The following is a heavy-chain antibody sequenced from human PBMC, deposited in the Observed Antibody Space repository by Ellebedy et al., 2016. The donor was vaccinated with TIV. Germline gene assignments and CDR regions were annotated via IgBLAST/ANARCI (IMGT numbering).Heavy chain of an antibody. J-gene: IGHJ4*02. V-gene: IGHV3-48*01. Sequence: PGGSLRLSCAASGFTFSAYSMNWVRQAPGKGLDWVAYISSGSRTIYYADSVTGRFTISRDNAKDSLFLQMNSVRADDTAVYYCTRLWITELRAFDYWGKGTLVTVSS. CDR2: ISSGSRTI. CDR1: GFTFSAYS. CDR3: TRLWITELRAFDY. D-gene: IGHD1-20*01.